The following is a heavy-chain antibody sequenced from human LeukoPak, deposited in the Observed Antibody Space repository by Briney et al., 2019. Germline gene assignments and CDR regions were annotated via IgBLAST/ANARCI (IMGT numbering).Heavy chain of an antibody. CDR3: AKDLMRDRWFGES. D-gene: IGHD3-10*01. J-gene: IGHJ5*02. CDR2: IRYDGNDK. Sequence: GGSLRLSCAASGFTFSYYGFHWVRQAPGKGLEWVAFIRYDGNDKFYAESVKGRFTISRDTSRNTLYLQTNTLRLEDTAVYYCAKDLMRDRWFGESWGQGTLVTVSS. CDR1: GFTFSYYG. V-gene: IGHV3-30*02.